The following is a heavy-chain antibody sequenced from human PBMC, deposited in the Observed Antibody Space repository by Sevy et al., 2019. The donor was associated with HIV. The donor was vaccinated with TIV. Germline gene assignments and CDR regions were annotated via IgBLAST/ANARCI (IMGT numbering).Heavy chain of an antibody. V-gene: IGHV4-4*07. CDR1: SASFSAYY. J-gene: IGHJ5*02. CDR3: ARDDLVVGGGSNWFDP. D-gene: IGHD2-8*02. CDR2: DSTSGST. Sequence: SESLSLTCTVSSASFSAYYWSWIRQPAGKGLEWLGRDSTSGSTNYNPSLKSRVTMSLDTSKNHCSLKLSSVTAADTAIYYYARDDLVVGGGSNWFDPWGQGALVTVSS.